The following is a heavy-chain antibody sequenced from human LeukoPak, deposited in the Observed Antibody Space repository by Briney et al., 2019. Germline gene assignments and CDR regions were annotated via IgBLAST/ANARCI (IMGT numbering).Heavy chain of an antibody. CDR2: INPSGGST. V-gene: IGHV1-46*01. CDR1: GYTFTSYY. J-gene: IGHJ6*02. D-gene: IGHD3-10*01. Sequence: ASVKVSCKASGYTFTSYYMHWVRQAPGQGLEWMGIINPSGGSTSYAQKFQGRVPMTRHTTTSTVYMELSSLRSEDTAVYYCARGTMVRGVSVEYYYGMDAWGQGTTVTVSS. CDR3: ARGTMVRGVSVEYYYGMDA.